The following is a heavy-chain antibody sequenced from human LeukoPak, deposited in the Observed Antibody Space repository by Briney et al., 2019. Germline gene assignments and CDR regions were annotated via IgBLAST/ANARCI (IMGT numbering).Heavy chain of an antibody. D-gene: IGHD6-13*01. Sequence: GASVKVSCKASGGTFSSYAISWVRQAPGQGLEWMGRIIPILGIANYAQKFQGRVTITADKSTSTAYMELSSLRSEDTAVYYCAALTSSSWYDYWGQGTLVTVSS. CDR1: GGTFSSYA. V-gene: IGHV1-69*04. CDR2: IIPILGIA. J-gene: IGHJ4*02. CDR3: AALTSSSWYDY.